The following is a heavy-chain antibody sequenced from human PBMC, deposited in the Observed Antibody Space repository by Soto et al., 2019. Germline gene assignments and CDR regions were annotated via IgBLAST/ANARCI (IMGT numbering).Heavy chain of an antibody. V-gene: IGHV4-59*08. CDR2: IYYSGST. CDR3: ARHSSYGGSVYYFDY. CDR1: GGSISSYY. J-gene: IGHJ4*02. D-gene: IGHD4-17*01. Sequence: QVQLQESGPGLVKPSETLSLTCTVSGGSISSYYWSWIRQPPGKGLEWIGYIYYSGSTNYNPSLKSRVTISVDTSKNQFSLKLSSVTAADTAVYYCARHSSYGGSVYYFDYWGQGTLVTVSS.